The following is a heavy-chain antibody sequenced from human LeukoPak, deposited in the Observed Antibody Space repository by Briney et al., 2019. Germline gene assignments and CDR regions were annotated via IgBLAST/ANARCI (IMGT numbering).Heavy chain of an antibody. CDR2: INSDGSST. Sequence: PGGSLRLSCAASGFTFSSYWMHWVRHAPGKGLVWVTRINSDGSSTSYADSVKGRFTISRDNAKNTLYLQMNSLRAEDTAVYYCARDRIAARPSSYYFDYWGQGTLVTVSS. V-gene: IGHV3-74*01. D-gene: IGHD6-6*01. CDR3: ARDRIAARPSSYYFDY. J-gene: IGHJ4*02. CDR1: GFTFSSYW.